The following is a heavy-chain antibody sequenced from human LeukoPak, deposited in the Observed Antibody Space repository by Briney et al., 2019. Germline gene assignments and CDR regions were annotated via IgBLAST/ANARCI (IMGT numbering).Heavy chain of an antibody. CDR2: ISYSSSTI. CDR1: RFTFSSYG. V-gene: IGHV3-48*01. CDR3: ARDRLHYGEYEKTFDY. D-gene: IGHD4-17*01. Sequence: GGSLRLSCAASRFTFSSYGMHWARQAPGKGLEWVSYISYSSSTIYYADSVKGRFTISRDNAKNSLYLQMDSLRAEDTAVYYCARDRLHYGEYEKTFDYWGQGTLVTVSS. J-gene: IGHJ4*02.